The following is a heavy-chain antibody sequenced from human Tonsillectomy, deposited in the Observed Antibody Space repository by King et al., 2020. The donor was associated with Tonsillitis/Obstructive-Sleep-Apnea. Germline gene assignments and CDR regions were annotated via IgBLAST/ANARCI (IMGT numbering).Heavy chain of an antibody. CDR3: GRERARNHCSGGSCYSRWYFDL. D-gene: IGHD2-15*01. Sequence: QLQESGPGLVKPSETLSLTCTVSGGSVSSGSYYWSWIRQPPGKGLEWIGYIYYSGSTNYNPSLKSLCTISVDTSKNQISLKLSSVTAADTAVYYCGRERARNHCSGGSCYSRWYFDLWGRGTLVTVSS. CDR2: IYYSGST. J-gene: IGHJ2*01. V-gene: IGHV4-61*01. CDR1: GGSVSSGSYY.